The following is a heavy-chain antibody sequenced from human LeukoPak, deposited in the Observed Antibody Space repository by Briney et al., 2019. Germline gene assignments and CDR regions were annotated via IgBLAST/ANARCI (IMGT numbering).Heavy chain of an antibody. Sequence: SETLSLTCAVYGGSFSAYYWSWIRQPPGKGLEWIAEINHSESTNYNPSLKSRVTISVDTSKNQFSLKLSSVTGADTAVYYCAREGGDIWGQGTMVTVSS. V-gene: IGHV4-34*01. D-gene: IGHD3-16*01. J-gene: IGHJ3*02. CDR3: AREGGDI. CDR2: INHSEST. CDR1: GGSFSAYY.